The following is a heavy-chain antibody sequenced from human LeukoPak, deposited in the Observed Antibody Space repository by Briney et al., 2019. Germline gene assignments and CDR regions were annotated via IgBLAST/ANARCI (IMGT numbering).Heavy chain of an antibody. CDR2: ISAYKGNT. CDR1: GYAFNVHG. Sequence: ASVKASCKASGYAFNVHGITWVRQAPGQGLEWMGWISAYKGNTNYAAKFQGRVTMTTDTSTSTGYMELTSLRSDDTAVYYCARTLGGNYVEMATGVDLWGRGTLVIVSS. D-gene: IGHD5-24*01. CDR3: ARTLGGNYVEMATGVDL. V-gene: IGHV1-18*01. J-gene: IGHJ2*01.